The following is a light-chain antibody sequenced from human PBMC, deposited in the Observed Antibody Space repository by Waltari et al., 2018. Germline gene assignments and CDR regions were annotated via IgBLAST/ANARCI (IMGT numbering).Light chain of an antibody. CDR1: QSISSW. Sequence: DIQMTQSPSTLSASVGDRVTITCRASQSISSWLAWYQPKPGKAPKLLIYKASSLESGVPSRFSGSGSGTEFTLTISSLQPDDFATYYCQQYNSYSFTFGPGTKVDIK. J-gene: IGKJ3*01. CDR3: QQYNSYSFT. V-gene: IGKV1-5*03. CDR2: KAS.